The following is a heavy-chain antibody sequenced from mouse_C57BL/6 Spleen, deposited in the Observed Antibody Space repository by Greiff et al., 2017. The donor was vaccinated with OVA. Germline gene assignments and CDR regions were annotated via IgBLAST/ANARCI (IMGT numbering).Heavy chain of an antibody. V-gene: IGHV1-15*01. CDR1: GYTFTDYE. CDR2: IDPETGGT. J-gene: IGHJ2*01. D-gene: IGHD1-1*01. CDR3: TRWDYYDLEG. Sequence: QVQLQQSGAELVRPGASVTLSCKASGYTFTDYEMHWVKQTPVHGLEWIGAIDPETGGTAYNQKFKGKAILTADKSSSTAYMELRSLTSEDSAVYYCTRWDYYDLEGWGKGTTLTVSS.